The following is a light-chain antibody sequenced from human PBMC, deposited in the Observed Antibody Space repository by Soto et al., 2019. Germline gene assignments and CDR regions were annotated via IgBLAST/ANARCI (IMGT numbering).Light chain of an antibody. J-gene: IGKJ1*01. CDR2: HAS. V-gene: IGKV1-5*01. Sequence: DIHMTQSPSSLSASVGDRVTITCRASQSISNYLNWYQQKPGKAPKLLIYHASTLESGVPSRFSGSGSGTEFTLTISSLQPDDFATYYCQQYNSYSFGQGTKVDI. CDR1: QSISNY. CDR3: QQYNSYS.